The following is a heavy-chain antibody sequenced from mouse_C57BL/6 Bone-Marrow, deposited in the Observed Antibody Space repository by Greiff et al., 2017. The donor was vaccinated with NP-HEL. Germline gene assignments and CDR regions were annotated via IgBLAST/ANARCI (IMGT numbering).Heavy chain of an antibody. D-gene: IGHD1-1*01. J-gene: IGHJ4*01. CDR3: TRDYGSSYNYAMDY. V-gene: IGHV1-5*01. CDR2: IYPGNSDT. Sequence: VQLQQSGTVLARPGASVKMSCKPSGYTFTSYWMHWVKQRPGQGLEWIGAIYPGNSDTSYNQKFKGKAKLTAVTSASTAYMELSSLTNEDSAVYYCTRDYGSSYNYAMDYRGQGTSVTVSS. CDR1: GYTFTSYW.